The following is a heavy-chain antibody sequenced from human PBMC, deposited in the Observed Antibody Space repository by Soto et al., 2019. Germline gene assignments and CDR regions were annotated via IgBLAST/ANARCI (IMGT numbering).Heavy chain of an antibody. V-gene: IGHV4-59*01. CDR1: GGSISSYY. J-gene: IGHJ4*02. CDR2: IYYSGST. CDR3: ARDRVVGATTIGYFDY. D-gene: IGHD1-26*01. Sequence: QVQLQESGPGLVKPSETLSLTCTVSGGSISSYYWSWIRQPPGKGLEWIGYIYYSGSTNYNPSLKSRVTISVDTSKNQFSLKLSSETAADTAVYYCARDRVVGATTIGYFDYWGQGTLVTVSS.